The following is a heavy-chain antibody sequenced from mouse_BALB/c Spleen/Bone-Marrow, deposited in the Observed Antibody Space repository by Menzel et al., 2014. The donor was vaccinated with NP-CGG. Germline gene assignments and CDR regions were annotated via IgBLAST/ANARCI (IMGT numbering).Heavy chain of an antibody. CDR2: INPSNGRT. J-gene: IGHJ3*01. V-gene: IGHV1S81*02. D-gene: IGHD3-3*01. CDR1: GYTFTSYW. CDR3: ARGDGFAWFAY. Sequence: QVQLQQPGAELVKPGASVKLSCKASGYTFTSYWMYWVKQRPGQGLEWIGEINPSNGRTNYNEKFKSKATLTVDKSSSTAYMQLSSLTSEDSAVYYCARGDGFAWFAYWGQGTLVTVSA.